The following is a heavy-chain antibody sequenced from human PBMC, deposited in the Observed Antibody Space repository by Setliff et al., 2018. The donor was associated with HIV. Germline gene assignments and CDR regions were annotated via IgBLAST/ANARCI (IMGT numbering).Heavy chain of an antibody. CDR1: GDSISSDFY. CDR3: AKDRYSSTWTEGFDY. CDR2: IYYSGST. Sequence: PSETLSLTCTVSGDSISSDFYWGWIRQPPGKGLEWIASIYYSGSTNYNPSLKSRITISVDTSKNQFSLKLSSVTAADTAVYYCAKDRYSSTWTEGFDYWGQGTLVTVSS. V-gene: IGHV4-38-2*02. D-gene: IGHD6-13*01. J-gene: IGHJ4*02.